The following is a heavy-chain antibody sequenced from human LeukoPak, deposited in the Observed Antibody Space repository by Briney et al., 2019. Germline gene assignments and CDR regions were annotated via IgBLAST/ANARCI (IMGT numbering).Heavy chain of an antibody. V-gene: IGHV4-4*07. CDR1: GDSISSYY. Sequence: SETLSLTCTVSGDSISSYYWSWIRQPAGKGLEWIGRIYTSGSTNYNPSLKSRVTMSVDTSKNQFSLKLSSVTAADTAVYYCARALDYGGNSDWFDPWGQGTLVTVSS. D-gene: IGHD4-23*01. J-gene: IGHJ5*02. CDR3: ARALDYGGNSDWFDP. CDR2: IYTSGST.